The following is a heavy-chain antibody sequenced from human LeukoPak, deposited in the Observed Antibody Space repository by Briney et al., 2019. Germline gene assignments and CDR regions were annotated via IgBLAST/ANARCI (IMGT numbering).Heavy chain of an antibody. CDR1: GGSISSSSYY. V-gene: IGHV4-39*01. D-gene: IGHD3-3*01. CDR3: ARRQYDFWSGYSDY. CDR2: IYYSGST. Sequence: PSETLPLTCTVSGGSISSSSYYWGWIRQPPGRGLEWIGSIYYSGSTYYNPSLKSRVTISVDTSKNQFSLKLSSVTAADTAVYYCARRQYDFWSGYSDYWGQGTLVTVSS. J-gene: IGHJ4*02.